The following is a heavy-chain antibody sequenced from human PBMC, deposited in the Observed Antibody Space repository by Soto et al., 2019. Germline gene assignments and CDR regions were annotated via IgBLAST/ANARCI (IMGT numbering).Heavy chain of an antibody. Sequence: PSETLSLACTVSGGCVCISGYYWGWIRQPPGKGLEWIGSIYYSGSTYYNPSLKSRVTISVDTSKNQFSLKLSSVTAADTAVYYCARPSLADYYGSGSYYTARFDYWGQGTLVTVSS. CDR1: GGCVCISGYY. D-gene: IGHD3-10*01. J-gene: IGHJ4*02. CDR3: ARPSLADYYGSGSYYTARFDY. CDR2: IYYSGST. V-gene: IGHV4-39*01.